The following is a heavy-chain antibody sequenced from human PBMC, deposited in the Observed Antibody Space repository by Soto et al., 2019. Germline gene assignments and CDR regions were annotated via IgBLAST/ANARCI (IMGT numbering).Heavy chain of an antibody. CDR1: GFTFSSYA. Sequence: GGSLRLSCAASGFTFSSYAMHWVRQAPGKGLEWVAVISYDGSNKYYADSVKGRFTISRDNSKNTLYLQMNSLRAEDTALYYCARDRGATTFSPHWFDPWGQGTLVTVSS. J-gene: IGHJ5*02. CDR3: ARDRGATTFSPHWFDP. V-gene: IGHV3-30-3*01. CDR2: ISYDGSNK. D-gene: IGHD1-26*01.